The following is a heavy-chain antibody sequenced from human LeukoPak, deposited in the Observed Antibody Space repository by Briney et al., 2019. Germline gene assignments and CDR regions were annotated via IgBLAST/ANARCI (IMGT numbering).Heavy chain of an antibody. D-gene: IGHD4-17*01. CDR1: GYTFTSYF. CDR2: INPSGGST. V-gene: IGHV1-46*01. Sequence: ASVKVSCKASGYTFTSYFMHWVRQAPGQGLDRMGIINPSGGSTSYAQKFQGRVTMTRDTSTSTVYMELSSLRSEDTAVYYCARDSADYGDYDYWGQGTLVTVSS. CDR3: ARDSADYGDYDY. J-gene: IGHJ4*02.